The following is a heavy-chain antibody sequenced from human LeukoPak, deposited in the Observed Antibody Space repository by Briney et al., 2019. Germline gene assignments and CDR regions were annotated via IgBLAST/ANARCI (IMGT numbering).Heavy chain of an antibody. Sequence: GGSLRLSCAASGFTFSSYSMNWVRQAPGKGLEWVSYISSSSSTIYYADSVKGRFTISRDNAKNSLYLQMNSLRAEDTAVYYCARGILARVDYWGQEPWSPSPQ. CDR3: ARGILARVDY. CDR2: ISSSSSTI. CDR1: GFTFSSYS. V-gene: IGHV3-48*04. D-gene: IGHD2-21*01. J-gene: IGHJ4*01.